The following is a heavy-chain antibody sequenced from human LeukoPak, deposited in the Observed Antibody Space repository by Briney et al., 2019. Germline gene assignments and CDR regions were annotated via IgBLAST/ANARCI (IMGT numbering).Heavy chain of an antibody. V-gene: IGHV4-4*07. J-gene: IGHJ4*02. CDR3: AREAHDYGDRGGGFDY. Sequence: SETLSLTCTVSGGSISNYYWSWIRQPAGKGLEYIGRIYSSGSTNYNPSLKSRVTMSVDTSKNQFSLKLSSVTAADTAVYYCAREAHDYGDRGGGFDYWGQGTLVSVSS. CDR2: IYSSGST. CDR1: GGSISNYY. D-gene: IGHD4-17*01.